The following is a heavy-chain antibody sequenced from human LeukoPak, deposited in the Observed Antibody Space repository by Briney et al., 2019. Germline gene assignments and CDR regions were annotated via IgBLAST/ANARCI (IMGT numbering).Heavy chain of an antibody. V-gene: IGHV4-34*01. CDR2: INHSGST. D-gene: IGHD3-10*01. CDR3: ARGSPYGRNWFDP. J-gene: IGHJ5*02. Sequence: PSETLSLTCAVYGGSFSGCYWSWIRQPPGKGLEWIGEINHSGSTNYNPSLKSRVTISVDTSKNQFSLKLSSVTAADTAVYYCARGSPYGRNWFDPWGQGTLVTVSS. CDR1: GGSFSGCY.